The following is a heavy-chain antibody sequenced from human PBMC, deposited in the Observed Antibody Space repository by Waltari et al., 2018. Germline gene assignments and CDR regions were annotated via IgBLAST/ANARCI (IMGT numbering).Heavy chain of an antibody. J-gene: IGHJ5*02. CDR1: GFTFRNYW. Sequence: EVQLVESGGGLVQPGGSLRLSCAASGFTFRNYWMDWVRQAPGKGLEWVANIKQDGSESHYVDSVKGRFTISRDNAQNLLYLQINSLRDEDTAVYYCSVSLNHWGQGTLVTVSS. CDR2: IKQDGSES. V-gene: IGHV3-7*01. CDR3: SVSLNH.